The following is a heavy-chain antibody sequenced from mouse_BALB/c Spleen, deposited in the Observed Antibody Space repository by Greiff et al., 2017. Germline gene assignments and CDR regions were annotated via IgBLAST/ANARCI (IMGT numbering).Heavy chain of an antibody. CDR3: ARAPPYYGSSPYYYAMDY. Sequence: SGAELVRPGTSVKVSCKASGYAFTNYLIEWVKQRPGQGLEWIGVINPGSGGTNYNEKFKGKATLTADKSSSTAYMQLSSLTSDDSAVYFCARAPPYYGSSPYYYAMDYWGQGTSVTVSS. CDR1: GYAFTNYL. D-gene: IGHD1-1*01. V-gene: IGHV1-54*01. CDR2: INPGSGGT. J-gene: IGHJ4*01.